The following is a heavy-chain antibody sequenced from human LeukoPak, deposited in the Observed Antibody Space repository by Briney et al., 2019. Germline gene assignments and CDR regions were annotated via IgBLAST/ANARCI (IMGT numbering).Heavy chain of an antibody. CDR2: FDPEDGET. CDR3: ATARQAPYIAAAGRAFDI. J-gene: IGHJ3*02. V-gene: IGHV1-24*01. Sequence: GASVKVSCKVSGYTLTELSMHWVRQAPGKGLEWMGGFDPEDGETIYAQKFQGRVTMTEDTSTDTAYMELSSLRSEDTAVYYCATARQAPYIAAAGRAFDIWGQGTMVTVSS. CDR1: GYTLTELS. D-gene: IGHD6-13*01.